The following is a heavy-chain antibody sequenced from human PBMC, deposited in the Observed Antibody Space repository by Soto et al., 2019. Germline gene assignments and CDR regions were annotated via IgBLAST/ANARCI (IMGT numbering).Heavy chain of an antibody. CDR1: GFSLTTSRMC. CDR2: INWRDNK. Sequence: SGPTLVNPTQTLTLTCTFSGFSLTTSRMCVTWIRQPPGKALEWLTLINWRDNKYYTTSLKTRLTLSKDTSKNQVVLTLTNMDPVDTGTYYCARILKGGTFDWLQIDCWGQGTLVTVSS. V-gene: IGHV2-70*01. CDR3: ARILKGGTFDWLQIDC. D-gene: IGHD3-9*01. J-gene: IGHJ4*02.